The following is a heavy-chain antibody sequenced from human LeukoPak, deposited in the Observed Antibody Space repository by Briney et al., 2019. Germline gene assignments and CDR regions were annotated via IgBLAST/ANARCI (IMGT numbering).Heavy chain of an antibody. CDR1: GYTFTGFY. Sequence: ASVKVPCKASGYTFTGFYIHWVRQAPGQGLEWMGWINPNSGGTNYAQKFQGRVTMTRDTSISTAYMELSRLRSDDTAVYYCARVWDDWYFDLWGRGTLVTVSS. D-gene: IGHD1-26*01. V-gene: IGHV1-2*02. CDR2: INPNSGGT. CDR3: ARVWDDWYFDL. J-gene: IGHJ2*01.